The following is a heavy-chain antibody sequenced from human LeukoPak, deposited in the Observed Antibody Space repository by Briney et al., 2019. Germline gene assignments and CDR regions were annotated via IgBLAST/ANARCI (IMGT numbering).Heavy chain of an antibody. CDR1: GYTFTSYG. CDR2: ISAYNGNT. D-gene: IGHD3-3*01. V-gene: IGHV1-18*01. J-gene: IGHJ4*02. Sequence: GASVKVSCKASGYTFTSYGISWVRQAPGQGLEWMGWISAYNGNTNYAQKLQGRVTMTTDTSTSTAYMELRSLRSDDTAVCYCARGGRFNNYDFWSGYPDNYFDYWGQGTLVTVSS. CDR3: ARGGRFNNYDFWSGYPDNYFDY.